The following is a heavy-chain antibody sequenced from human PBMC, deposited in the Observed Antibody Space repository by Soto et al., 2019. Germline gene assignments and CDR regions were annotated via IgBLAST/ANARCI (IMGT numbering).Heavy chain of an antibody. Sequence: PGGSLRLSCAASGFTVSSSYMTWVRQAPGKGLEWVSVIYSAGNTYYADSVKGRFTISRDNSKNTVYLQMNSLRAEDTAVYYCAIITFGTYGMAVWGQGTTVTVSS. CDR2: IYSAGNT. CDR3: AIITFGTYGMAV. J-gene: IGHJ6*02. D-gene: IGHD3-10*01. CDR1: GFTVSSSY. V-gene: IGHV3-66*01.